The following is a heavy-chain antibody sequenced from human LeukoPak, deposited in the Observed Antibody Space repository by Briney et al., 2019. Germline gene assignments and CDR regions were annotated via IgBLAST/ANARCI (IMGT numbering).Heavy chain of an antibody. CDR1: GYTFTSYG. CDR2: ISADNGNR. V-gene: IGHV1-18*01. J-gene: IGHJ3*02. Sequence: ASVKVSCKASGYTFTSYGISWVRQAPGQGLEWMGWISADNGNRNYAQNFQGRVTMTTDTSTSPAYMDLRSLRSDDTAVYYCARDAGPASGDAFDIWGQGTMVTVSS. CDR3: ARDAGPASGDAFDI. D-gene: IGHD6-13*01.